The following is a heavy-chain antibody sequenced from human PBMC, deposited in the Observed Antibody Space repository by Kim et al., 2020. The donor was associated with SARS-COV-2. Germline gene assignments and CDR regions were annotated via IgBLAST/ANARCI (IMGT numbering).Heavy chain of an antibody. CDR3: AKPRLRTYDYHGMDV. V-gene: IGHV3-30*18. J-gene: IGHJ6*02. D-gene: IGHD1-1*01. Sequence: GGSLRLSCAASGFTFNTYGMHWVRQAPGKRLEWVAIMSYDGSNKHYADSVKGRFTISRDSFKNTLYLQMNSLRAEDTAVYYCAKPRLRTYDYHGMDVWGQGTTVTVSS. CDR1: GFTFNTYG. CDR2: MSYDGSNK.